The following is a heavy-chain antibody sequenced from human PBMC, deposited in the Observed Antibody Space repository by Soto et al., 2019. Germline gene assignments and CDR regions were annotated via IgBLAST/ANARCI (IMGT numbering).Heavy chain of an antibody. CDR1: GSSFPKYP. CDR2: ISHDGVTK. D-gene: IGHD6-25*01. J-gene: IGHJ5*02. CDR3: VRGGYISSSERLEL. V-gene: IGHV3-30-3*01. Sequence: PGGSLRLSCAASGSSFPKYPMHWVRQTPDKGLEWVAVISHDGVTKNSADSVKGRFSISRDNSRNTLYLEMNSLRTEDTAMYYCVRGGYISSSERLELCGQGPLVTVP.